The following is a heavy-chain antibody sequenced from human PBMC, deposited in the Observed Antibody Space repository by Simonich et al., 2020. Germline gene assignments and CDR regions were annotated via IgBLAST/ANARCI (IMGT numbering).Heavy chain of an antibody. CDR1: GGTFSSYA. CDR3: ARTNTMRELDTMVRGVDYFDY. J-gene: IGHJ4*02. V-gene: IGHV1-69*09. D-gene: IGHD3-10*01. Sequence: QVQLVQSGAEVKKPGSSVKVSCKASGGTFSSYAISWVRQAPGQGLEWWGGVTPCLAIENSAQKFQGRVTITADKATITAYMELSSLRSEDTAVYYCARTNTMRELDTMVRGVDYFDYWGQGTLVTVSS. CDR2: VTPCLAIE.